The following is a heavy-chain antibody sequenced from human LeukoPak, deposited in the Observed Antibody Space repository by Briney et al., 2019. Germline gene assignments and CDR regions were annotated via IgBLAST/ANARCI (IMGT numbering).Heavy chain of an antibody. CDR1: GFTVGSNY. J-gene: IGHJ4*02. V-gene: IGHV3-66*01. D-gene: IGHD3-3*01. CDR3: ASMYYDFWSGYFPFDY. Sequence: GGSLRLSCAASGFTVGSNYMSWVRQAPGKGLEWVSVIYSGGSTYYADSVKGRFTISRDNSKNTLYLQMNSLRAEDTAVYYCASMYYDFWSGYFPFDYWGQGTLVTVSS. CDR2: IYSGGST.